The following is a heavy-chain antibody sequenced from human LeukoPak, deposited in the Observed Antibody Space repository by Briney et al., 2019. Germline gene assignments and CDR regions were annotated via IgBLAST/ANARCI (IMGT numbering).Heavy chain of an antibody. CDR2: IYYSGST. V-gene: IGHV4-39*01. Sequence: SETLSLTCTVSGGSISSSSYYWGWIRQPPGKGLEWIGSIYYSGSTYYNPSLKSRVTISVETSKNPFSLKLSSVTAADTAVYYCATPRIAVAGTGLSSIDYWGQGTLVTVSS. CDR1: GGSISSSSYY. D-gene: IGHD6-19*01. CDR3: ATPRIAVAGTGLSSIDY. J-gene: IGHJ4*02.